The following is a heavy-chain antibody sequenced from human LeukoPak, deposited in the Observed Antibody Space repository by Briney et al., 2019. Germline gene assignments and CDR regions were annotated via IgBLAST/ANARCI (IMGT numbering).Heavy chain of an antibody. V-gene: IGHV3-7*01. CDR3: ARLPFNKQLVAYFDY. CDR2: INQDGSEK. D-gene: IGHD6-13*01. CDR1: KFTFSNYW. J-gene: IGHJ4*02. Sequence: PGGSLRLSCTASKFTFSNYWMSWVRQAPGKGLEWVANINQDGSEKFYVDSMKGRFTISRDNAKNSLYLQMNSLRAEDTAVYYCARLPFNKQLVAYFDYWGQGTLVTVSS.